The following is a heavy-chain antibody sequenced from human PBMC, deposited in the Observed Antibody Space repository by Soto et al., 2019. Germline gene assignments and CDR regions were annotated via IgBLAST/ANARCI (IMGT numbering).Heavy chain of an antibody. D-gene: IGHD5-18*01. J-gene: IGHJ3*02. V-gene: IGHV3-30-3*01. CDR2: ISYDGSNK. CDR3: ARDGRYSETGDAFDI. Sequence: QVQLVESGGGVVQPGRSLRLSCAASGFTFSSYAMHWVRQAPGKGLERVAVISYDGSNKYYADSVKGRFTISRDNSKNTLYLQMNSLRAEDTAVYYCARDGRYSETGDAFDIWGQGTMVTVSS. CDR1: GFTFSSYA.